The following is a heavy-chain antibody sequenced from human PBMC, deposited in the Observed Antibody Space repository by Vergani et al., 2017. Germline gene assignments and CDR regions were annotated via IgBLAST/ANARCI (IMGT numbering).Heavy chain of an antibody. V-gene: IGHV4-61*02. J-gene: IGHJ4*02. CDR1: GGSINSHNYY. CDR3: ARGSCLGGSCYKPLFDY. Sequence: QVQLQESGPGLVKPSQTLSLTCTVPGGSINSHNYYWSWIRQPAGKGLEGIGRIHTSGSTNYNPSLKSRVTMSEDTSKNQFSLNLTSVTAADTAVYFCARGSCLGGSCYKPLFDYGGQGILVTVSS. D-gene: IGHD2-15*01. CDR2: IHTSGST.